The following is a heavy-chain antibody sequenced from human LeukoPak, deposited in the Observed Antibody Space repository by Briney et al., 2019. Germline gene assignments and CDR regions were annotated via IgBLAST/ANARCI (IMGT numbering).Heavy chain of an antibody. J-gene: IGHJ5*02. CDR3: ARDTISGYDH. D-gene: IGHD5-12*01. CDR2: IYPTSGGT. Sequence: ASVKVSCKASGYPFIGYYLHWVRQAPGQGPEWMGRIYPTSGGTHYAQKFQGRVTMTRDTSISTAYMELSSLRSDDTAVYYCARDTISGYDHWGQGTLVTVSS. V-gene: IGHV1-2*06. CDR1: GYPFIGYY.